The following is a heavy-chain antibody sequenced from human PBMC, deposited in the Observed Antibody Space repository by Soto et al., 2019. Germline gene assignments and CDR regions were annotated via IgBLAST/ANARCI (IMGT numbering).Heavy chain of an antibody. CDR2: IFHSGTT. CDR1: GYSISSGYY. J-gene: IGHJ4*02. CDR3: ARLLDDSSGYYYFDY. V-gene: IGHV4-38-2*01. D-gene: IGHD3-22*01. Sequence: PSETLSLTCAVSGYSISSGYYWGWIRQPPGKGLEWIGSIFHSGTTYDNPSLKSRVTISVDMSKTQFSLKLSSVTAADTAMYYCARLLDDSSGYYYFDYWGQGTLVTVS.